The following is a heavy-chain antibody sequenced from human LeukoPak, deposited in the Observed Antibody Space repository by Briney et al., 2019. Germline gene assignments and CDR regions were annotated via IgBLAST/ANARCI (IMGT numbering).Heavy chain of an antibody. J-gene: IGHJ5*02. V-gene: IGHV3-48*01. Sequence: GGSLRLSCAASGFTFSTYAVTWVRQAPGKGLEWLSYIDLTSTTKYYADSVKGRFTISRDNAKNSLYLQMNSLRAEDTAIYYCARGPPLFDPWGQGTLVTVSS. CDR2: IDLTSTTK. CDR1: GFTFSTYA. CDR3: ARGPPLFDP.